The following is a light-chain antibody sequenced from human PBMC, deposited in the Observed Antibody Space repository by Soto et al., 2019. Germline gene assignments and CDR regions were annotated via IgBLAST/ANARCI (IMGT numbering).Light chain of an antibody. CDR2: KTS. V-gene: IGKV1-5*03. J-gene: IGKJ1*01. CDR1: QSISSW. CDR3: QYYNDYCWT. Sequence: DIQLTQSPSTLSASVGDRVTITCRASQSISSWLAWYQQKPGKAPNLLIYKTSNLESGVPSRFSGSGSGTEFTLTISSLQPDDFATYYCQYYNDYCWTFGQGTKVAIK.